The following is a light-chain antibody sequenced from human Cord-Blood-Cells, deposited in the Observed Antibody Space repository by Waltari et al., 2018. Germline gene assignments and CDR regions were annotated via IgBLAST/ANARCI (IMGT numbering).Light chain of an antibody. J-gene: IGKJ1*01. Sequence: DIQMTQSPSSLPASVGDRVTITCRASQGISNYLAWYQQKPEKVPKLLIYAASTLQSGVPARFSGSGSGTDFTLTISSLQPEDVATYYCQKYNSAPWTFGQGTKVEIK. CDR3: QKYNSAPWT. CDR2: AAS. V-gene: IGKV1-27*01. CDR1: QGISNY.